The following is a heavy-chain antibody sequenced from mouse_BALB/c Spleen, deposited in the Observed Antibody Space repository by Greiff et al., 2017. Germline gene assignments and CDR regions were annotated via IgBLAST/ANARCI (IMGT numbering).Heavy chain of an antibody. J-gene: IGHJ4*01. CDR1: GDSITSGY. CDR3: ARDCGNYDAMDY. Sequence: VQLKESGPSLVKPSQTLSLTCSVTGDSITSGYWNWIRKFPGNKLEYMGYISYTGSPYYNPSLKSRISITRDTSKNQYYLRLNSVTTEDTATYYCARDCGNYDAMDYWGQGTSVTVSS. D-gene: IGHD2-1*01. CDR2: ISYTGSP. V-gene: IGHV3-8*02.